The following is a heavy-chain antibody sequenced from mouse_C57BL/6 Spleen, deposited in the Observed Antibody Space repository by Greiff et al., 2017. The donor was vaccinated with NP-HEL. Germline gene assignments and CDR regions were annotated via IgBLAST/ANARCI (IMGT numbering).Heavy chain of an antibody. V-gene: IGHV1-69*01. CDR1: GYTFTSYW. CDR2: IDPSDSYT. Sequence: QVQLQQPGAELVMPGASVKLSCKASGYTFTSYWMHRVKQRPGQGLEWIGEIDPSDSYTNYNQKFKGKSTLTVDKSSSTAYMQLSSLTSEDSAVYYCARLRFYAMDYWGQGTSVTVSS. J-gene: IGHJ4*01. CDR3: ARLRFYAMDY.